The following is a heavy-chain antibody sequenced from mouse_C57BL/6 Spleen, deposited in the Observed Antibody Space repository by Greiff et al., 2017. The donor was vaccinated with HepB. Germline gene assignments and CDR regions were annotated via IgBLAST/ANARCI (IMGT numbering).Heavy chain of an antibody. CDR1: GYTFTDYN. Sequence: VQLKESGPELVKPGASVKIPCKASGYTFTDYNMDWVKQSHGKSLEWIGDINPNNGGTIYNQKFKGKATLTVDKSSSTAYMELRSLTSEDTAVYYCARMVTTGDWYFDVWGTGTTVTVSS. V-gene: IGHV1-18*01. CDR2: INPNNGGT. CDR3: ARMVTTGDWYFDV. D-gene: IGHD2-2*01. J-gene: IGHJ1*03.